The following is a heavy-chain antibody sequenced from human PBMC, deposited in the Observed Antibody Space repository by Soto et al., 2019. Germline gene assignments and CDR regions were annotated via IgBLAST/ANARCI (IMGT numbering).Heavy chain of an antibody. CDR1: GFTFSNYA. V-gene: IGHV3-23*01. Sequence: EVQLLESGGGLVQPGGSLRLSCAASGFTFSNYAMSWVRQAPGKGLEWVSGISGTGGSTNHADSVKGRFSISRDYSKNTLDLQMNRLRAEDTAVYYCAKGGGVGFAYYGMDVWGQGTTVTVSS. D-gene: IGHD1-26*01. CDR2: ISGTGGST. J-gene: IGHJ6*02. CDR3: AKGGGVGFAYYGMDV.